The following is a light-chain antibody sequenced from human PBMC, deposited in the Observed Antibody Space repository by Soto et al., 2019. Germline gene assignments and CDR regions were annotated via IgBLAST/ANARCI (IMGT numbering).Light chain of an antibody. Sequence: EIVLTQSPGTLSLSPGERATLSCRASQSVGNNYLAWYQQKPGQAPRLLIYGASNRATVTPDMFSGRGSGTYFTLTISRVEPEYFAVYYCQQYGSSGTFGQGTKVEIK. CDR2: GAS. CDR1: QSVGNNY. V-gene: IGKV3-20*01. J-gene: IGKJ1*01. CDR3: QQYGSSGT.